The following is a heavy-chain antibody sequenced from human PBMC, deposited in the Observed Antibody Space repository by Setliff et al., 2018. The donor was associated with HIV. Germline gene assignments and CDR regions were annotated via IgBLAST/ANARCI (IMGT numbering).Heavy chain of an antibody. CDR2: IYSGGST. J-gene: IGHJ4*02. V-gene: IGHV3-66*02. CDR1: GFTVSTYH. CDR3: ARVRLYNTALDY. D-gene: IGHD3-3*01. Sequence: PGGSLRLSCAASGFTVSTYHMSWVRQAPGKGLEWVSTIYSGGSTYHADSVKGRFTLSRDTSKNTLFLQMNSLRPEDTAVYYCARVRLYNTALDYWGQGTLVTVS.